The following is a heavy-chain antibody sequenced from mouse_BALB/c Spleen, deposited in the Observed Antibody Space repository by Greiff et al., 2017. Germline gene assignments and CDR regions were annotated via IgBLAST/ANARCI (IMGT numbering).Heavy chain of an antibody. D-gene: IGHD1-2*01. Sequence: VHLVESGAELARPGASVKMSCKASGYTFTSYTMHWVKQRPGQGLEWIGYINPSSGYTNYNQKFKDKATLTADKSSSTAYMQLSSLTSEDSAVYYCARDTTATVRYFDVWGAGTTVTVSS. CDR2: INPSSGYT. V-gene: IGHV1-4*01. J-gene: IGHJ1*01. CDR3: ARDTTATVRYFDV. CDR1: GYTFTSYT.